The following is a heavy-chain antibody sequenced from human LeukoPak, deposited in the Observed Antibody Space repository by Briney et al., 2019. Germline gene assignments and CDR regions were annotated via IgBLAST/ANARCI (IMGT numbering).Heavy chain of an antibody. CDR1: GGSISSGSYY. CDR3: ARDLVPAFDI. D-gene: IGHD1-26*01. Sequence: SETLSLTCTVSGGSISSGSYYWSWIRQPAGKGLEWIGRIYTSGSTNYNPSLKSRVTISVDTSKNQFSLKLSSVTAADTAVYYCARDLVPAFDIWGQGTMVTVSS. V-gene: IGHV4-61*02. J-gene: IGHJ3*02. CDR2: IYTSGST.